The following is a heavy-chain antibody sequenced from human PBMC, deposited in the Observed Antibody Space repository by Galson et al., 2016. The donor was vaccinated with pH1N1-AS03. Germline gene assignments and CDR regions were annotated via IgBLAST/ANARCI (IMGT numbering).Heavy chain of an antibody. Sequence: PALVKPTQTLTLTCTFSGFSLSTSGEGVGWIRQPPGKALEWLTLIHWDDDKRYSPSLRTRLTITKDTPKNQVVLTMTNMDPVDTATYFCVHRRRTITVASFFDYWGQGALVTVSS. D-gene: IGHD5-12*01. CDR2: IHWDDDK. J-gene: IGHJ4*02. CDR3: VHRRRTITVASFFDY. CDR1: GFSLSTSGEG. V-gene: IGHV2-5*02.